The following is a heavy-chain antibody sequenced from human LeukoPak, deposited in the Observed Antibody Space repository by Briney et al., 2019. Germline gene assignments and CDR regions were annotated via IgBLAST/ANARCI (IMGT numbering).Heavy chain of an antibody. CDR2: INSDGSTT. Sequence: PGGSLRLSCAASGFTFNSYWMHWVRQDPGKGLVWVSRINSDGSTTSYADSVKGRFTISRDNSKNTLYLQMNSLRAEDTAVYYCVRDQRLVRGPGAFDFWGQGTLVTVSS. D-gene: IGHD3-10*01. CDR1: GFTFNSYW. V-gene: IGHV3-74*01. J-gene: IGHJ4*02. CDR3: VRDQRLVRGPGAFDF.